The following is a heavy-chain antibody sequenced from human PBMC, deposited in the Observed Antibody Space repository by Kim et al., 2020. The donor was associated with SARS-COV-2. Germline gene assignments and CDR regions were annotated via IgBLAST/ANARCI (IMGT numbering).Heavy chain of an antibody. CDR2: ISGSGATT. V-gene: IGHV3-23*01. J-gene: IGHJ3*02. D-gene: IGHD3-16*01. Sequence: GGSLRLSCATSGFTFRTYAMSWVRQAPGKGLEWISAISGSGATTNYADSVKGRFTISRDNSMNTLSLQMTSLRVEDTALYYCAKDGDTSTTRTDSLDIWG. CDR3: AKDGDTSTTRTDSLDI. CDR1: GFTFRTYA.